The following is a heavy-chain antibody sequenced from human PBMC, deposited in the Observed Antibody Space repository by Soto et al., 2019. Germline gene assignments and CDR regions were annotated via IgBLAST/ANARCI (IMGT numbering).Heavy chain of an antibody. V-gene: IGHV3-23*01. CDR2: ISGYGGST. J-gene: IGHJ4*02. Sequence: EVQLLESGGGLVQPGGSLTVSCAASGFTFGAHPMSWVRLAPGKGLEWVSTISGYGGSTYYPDSLKGRFIISRDNSKNALYLQINTLRAEDTAIYFCAIQRTTVTTGFDYWGQGTLVTVSS. CDR3: AIQRTTVTTGFDY. D-gene: IGHD4-17*01. CDR1: GFTFGAHP.